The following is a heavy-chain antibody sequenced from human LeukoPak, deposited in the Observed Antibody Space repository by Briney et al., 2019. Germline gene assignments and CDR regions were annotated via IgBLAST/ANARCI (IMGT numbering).Heavy chain of an antibody. CDR1: GGSISSFY. V-gene: IGHV4-59*01. CDR3: ARDKGLPQAFDI. D-gene: IGHD5/OR15-5a*01. CDR2: ISYSETT. J-gene: IGHJ3*02. Sequence: SSETLSLTCTVSGGSISSFYWSWSRQPPGKGLEYIGYISYSETTSYNPSLKSRVTISVDTSKNQFSLKLTSVTAADTAVYYCARDKGLPQAFDIWGQGTMVTVSS.